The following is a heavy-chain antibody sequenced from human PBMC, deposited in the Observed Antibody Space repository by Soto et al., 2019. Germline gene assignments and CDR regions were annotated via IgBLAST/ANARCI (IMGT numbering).Heavy chain of an antibody. V-gene: IGHV3-23*01. Sequence: GGSLRLSCVASGFTFSRYAMIWVRQAPGKGLEWISSISETGGSTYYAASVKGRFTISRDNSMNTLYLQVNSLRAEDTAVYYCAKERYSGYYDYWGQGAPVTVSS. J-gene: IGHJ4*02. CDR3: AKERYSGYYDY. CDR1: GFTFSRYA. D-gene: IGHD1-26*01. CDR2: ISETGGST.